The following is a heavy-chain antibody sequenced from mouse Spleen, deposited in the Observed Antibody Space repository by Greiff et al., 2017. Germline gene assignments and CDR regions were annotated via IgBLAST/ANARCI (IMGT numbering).Heavy chain of an antibody. CDR2: INYDGSST. Sequence: EVKLVESEGGLVQPGSSMKLSCTASGFTFSDYYMAWVRQVPEKGLEWVANINYDGSSTYYLDSLKSRFIISRDNAKNILYLQMSSLKSEDTATYYCARVGYYSYDVRYYAMDYWGQGTSVTVSS. V-gene: IGHV5-16*01. D-gene: IGHD2-12*01. CDR1: GFTFSDYY. J-gene: IGHJ4*01. CDR3: ARVGYYSYDVRYYAMDY.